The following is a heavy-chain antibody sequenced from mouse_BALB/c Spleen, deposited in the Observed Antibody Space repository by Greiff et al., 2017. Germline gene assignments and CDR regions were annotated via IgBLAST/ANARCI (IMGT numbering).Heavy chain of an antibody. Sequence: QVQLQQPGAELVKPGASVKMSCKASGYTFTSYNMHWVKQTPGQGLEWIGAIYPGNGDTSYNQKFKGKATLTADKSSSTAYMQLSSLTSEDSAVYYCARDYYGPFAYWGQGTLVTVSA. CDR3: ARDYYGPFAY. D-gene: IGHD2-1*01. J-gene: IGHJ3*01. CDR1: GYTFTSYN. CDR2: IYPGNGDT. V-gene: IGHV1-12*01.